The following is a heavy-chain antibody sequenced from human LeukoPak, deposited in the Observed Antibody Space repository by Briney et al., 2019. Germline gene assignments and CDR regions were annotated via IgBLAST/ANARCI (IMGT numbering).Heavy chain of an antibody. J-gene: IGHJ6*03. V-gene: IGHV4-61*02. Sequence: PSETLSLTCTVSGGSISSGSYYWSWIRQPAGKGLEWIGRIYTSGSTNYNPSLKSRVTISVDTSKNQFSLKLSSVTAADTAVYYCARRSGWYPGIRKYYYYYYMDVWGKGTTVTVSS. D-gene: IGHD6-13*01. CDR2: IYTSGST. CDR3: ARRSGWYPGIRKYYYYYYMDV. CDR1: GGSISSGSYY.